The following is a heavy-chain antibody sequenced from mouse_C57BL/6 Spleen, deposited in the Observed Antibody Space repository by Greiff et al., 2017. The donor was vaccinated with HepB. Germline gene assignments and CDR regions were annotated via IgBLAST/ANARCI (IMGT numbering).Heavy chain of an antibody. Sequence: QVQLQQPGAELVKPGASVKLSCKASGYTFTSYLMHWVKQRPGRGLEWIGRIDPSSGGTKYNEKFKSKSTLTVDKPSSTAYMQLSILTSEDTAVDDFAIVCDLDFWGQGTTLTVSS. V-gene: IGHV1-72*01. J-gene: IGHJ2*01. CDR2: IDPSSGGT. CDR1: GYTFTSYL. CDR3: AIVCDLDF.